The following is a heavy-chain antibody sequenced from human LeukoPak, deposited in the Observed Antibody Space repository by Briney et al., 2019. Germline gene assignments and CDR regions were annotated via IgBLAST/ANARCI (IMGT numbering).Heavy chain of an antibody. CDR2: INHNGNVN. CDR1: GFTFSSYW. J-gene: IGHJ4*02. CDR3: ARELSSPIPFDY. Sequence: GGSLRLSCAASGFTFSSYWMNWARQAPGKGLEWVASINHNGNVNYYVDSVKGRFTISRDNAKNSLYLQMSNLRAEDTAVYYCARELSSPIPFDYWGQGTLVTVSS. V-gene: IGHV3-7*01. D-gene: IGHD3-16*02.